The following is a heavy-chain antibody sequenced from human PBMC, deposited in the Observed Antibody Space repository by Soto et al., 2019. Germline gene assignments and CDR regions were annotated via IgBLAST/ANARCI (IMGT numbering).Heavy chain of an antibody. V-gene: IGHV1-8*01. CDR3: ASGRFGEWLLKY. D-gene: IGHD3-3*01. CDR1: GYTFTTYD. CDR2: MNPSTGNT. J-gene: IGHJ4*02. Sequence: QVQLVQSGAEVKKPGASVKVSCKASGYTFTTYDIHWVRQATGQGLEWMGRMNPSTGNTGYAQQFLGRVTMTRDTSISTAYMELSSLRSEDTAVYYCASGRFGEWLLKYWGQGTLVTVSS.